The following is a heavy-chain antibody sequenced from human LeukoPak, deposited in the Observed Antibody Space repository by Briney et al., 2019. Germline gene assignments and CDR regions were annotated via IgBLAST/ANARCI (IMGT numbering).Heavy chain of an antibody. CDR1: GGSISSSSYY. CDR2: SYYSGST. Sequence: SETLSLTCTVSGGSISSSSYYWGWIRQPPGKGLEWIGSSYYSGSTYYNPSLKSRGTISVDTSKNQFSLKLSSVTAADTAVYYCARGGPGSRISFDYWGQGTLVTVSS. V-gene: IGHV4-39*01. CDR3: ARGGPGSRISFDY. J-gene: IGHJ4*02. D-gene: IGHD3-16*01.